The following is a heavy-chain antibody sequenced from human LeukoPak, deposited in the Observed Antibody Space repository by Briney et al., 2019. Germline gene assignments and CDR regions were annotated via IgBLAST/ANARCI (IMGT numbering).Heavy chain of an antibody. CDR3: ARVRGYREQWGD. D-gene: IGHD5-12*01. V-gene: IGHV1-2*02. Sequence: ASVKVSCKASGYTFTGYYMHWVRQAPGQGLEWMGWINPNSGGTNYAQKFQGRVTMTRDTSISTAYMELSRLRSDDTAVYYRARVRGYREQWGDWGQGTLVTVSS. J-gene: IGHJ4*02. CDR1: GYTFTGYY. CDR2: INPNSGGT.